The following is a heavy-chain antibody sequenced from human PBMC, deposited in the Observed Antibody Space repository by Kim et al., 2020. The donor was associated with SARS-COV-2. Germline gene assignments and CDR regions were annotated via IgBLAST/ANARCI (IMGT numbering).Heavy chain of an antibody. J-gene: IGHJ6*01. V-gene: IGHV1-24*01. Sequence: ASVKVSCKVSGYTLTELSMHWVRQAPGKGLEWMGGFDPEDGETIYAQKFQGRVTMTEDTSTDTAYMELSSLRSEDTAVYYCATTGAWELPYYYYCGMDVGGQRTTVTVSS. CDR1: GYTLTELS. CDR2: FDPEDGET. CDR3: ATTGAWELPYYYYCGMDV. D-gene: IGHD1-26*01.